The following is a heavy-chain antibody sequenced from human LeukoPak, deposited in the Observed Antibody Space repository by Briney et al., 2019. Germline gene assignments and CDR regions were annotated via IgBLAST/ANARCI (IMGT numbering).Heavy chain of an antibody. Sequence: GGSLRLSCGASGFTFNSYSMNWVRQAPGKGLEWVSYISSSTSRIYYADSVKGRFTISRDSARRSLFLQMNSLRDEDTAVYYCARDIHWAFDYWGQGTLVTVPS. CDR3: ARDIHWAFDY. CDR1: GFTFNSYS. CDR2: ISSSTSRI. D-gene: IGHD7-27*01. J-gene: IGHJ4*02. V-gene: IGHV3-48*02.